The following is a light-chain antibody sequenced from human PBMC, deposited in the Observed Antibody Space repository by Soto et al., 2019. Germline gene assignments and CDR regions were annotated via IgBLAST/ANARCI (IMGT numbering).Light chain of an antibody. CDR2: TTS. CDR3: QLANIFPLT. CDR1: QGINNW. Sequence: DIQMTQSPSSVSASVGDRVTITFRASQGINNWLAWYQQKPWKAPKILIYTTSSLQSVVPSRFSGSGSGTYFTLTISSLQPEDSATYYCQLANIFPLTFGGGTKVEIK. V-gene: IGKV1D-12*01. J-gene: IGKJ4*01.